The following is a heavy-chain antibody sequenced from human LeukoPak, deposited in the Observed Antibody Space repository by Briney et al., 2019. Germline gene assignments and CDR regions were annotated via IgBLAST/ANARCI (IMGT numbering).Heavy chain of an antibody. Sequence: PGGSLRLSCAASGFTFSSYSMNWVRQAPGKGLEWVSSISSSSSYIYYADSVKGRFTISRDNVKNSLYLQMNSLRAEDTAVYYCARDGIGSTNNFDYWGQGTLVTVSS. CDR1: GFTFSSYS. J-gene: IGHJ4*02. V-gene: IGHV3-21*01. CDR2: ISSSSSYI. CDR3: ARDGIGSTNNFDY. D-gene: IGHD1-26*01.